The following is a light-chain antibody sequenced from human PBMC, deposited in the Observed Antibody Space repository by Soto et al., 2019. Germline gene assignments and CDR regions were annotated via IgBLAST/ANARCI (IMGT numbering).Light chain of an antibody. CDR1: PSVNSNY. CDR2: QTS. J-gene: IGKJ1*01. CDR3: HQRQSWPRT. V-gene: IGKV3-11*01. Sequence: EIVLTQSPCTLSLSPGEKATLSCRASPSVNSNYLAWYQQKPGQAPRLLIYQTSIRAAGIPARFSASGTGTDFTLTISDVQPEDFAVYYCHQRQSWPRTFGQGTKVDIK.